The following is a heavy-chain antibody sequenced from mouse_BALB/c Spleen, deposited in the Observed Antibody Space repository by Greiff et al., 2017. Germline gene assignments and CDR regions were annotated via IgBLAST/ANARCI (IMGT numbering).Heavy chain of an antibody. J-gene: IGHJ1*01. D-gene: IGHD2-4*01. Sequence: VQLQESGPELVKPGASVRISCKASGYTFTSYYIHWVKQRPGQGLEWIGWIYPGNVNTKYNEKFKGKATLTADKSSSTAYMQLSSLTSEDSAVYFCARGDYETSYWYFDVWGAGTTVTVSS. V-gene: IGHV1S56*01. CDR3: ARGDYETSYWYFDV. CDR2: IYPGNVNT. CDR1: GYTFTSYY.